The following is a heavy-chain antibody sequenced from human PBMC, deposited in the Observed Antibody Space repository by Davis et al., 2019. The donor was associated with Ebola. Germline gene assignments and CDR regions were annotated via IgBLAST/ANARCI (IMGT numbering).Heavy chain of an antibody. J-gene: IGHJ5*02. D-gene: IGHD1-14*01. V-gene: IGHV1-3*01. CDR3: AREITNVNRGNWFDP. Sequence: ASVKVSCKASGYTFTSYAMHWVRQAPGQRLEWMGWINAGNGNTKYSQKFQGRVTITRDTSASTAYMELSSLRSEDTAVYYCAREITNVNRGNWFDPWGQGTLVTVSS. CDR2: INAGNGNT. CDR1: GYTFTSYA.